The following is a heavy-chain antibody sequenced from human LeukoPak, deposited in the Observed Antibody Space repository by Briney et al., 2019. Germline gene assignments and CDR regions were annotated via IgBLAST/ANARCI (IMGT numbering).Heavy chain of an antibody. CDR2: IIPIFGTA. Sequence: SVKVSCKASGGTFSSYAISWVRQAPGQGLEWMGGIIPIFGTADYAQKFQGRVTITADESTSTAYMELSSLRSEDTAVYYCASFATTTKNFDYWGQGTLVTVSS. J-gene: IGHJ4*02. CDR1: GGTFSSYA. D-gene: IGHD5-12*01. CDR3: ASFATTTKNFDY. V-gene: IGHV1-69*13.